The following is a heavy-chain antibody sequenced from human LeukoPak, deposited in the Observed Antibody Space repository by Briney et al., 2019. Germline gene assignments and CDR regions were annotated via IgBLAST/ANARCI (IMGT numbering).Heavy chain of an antibody. D-gene: IGHD5-18*01. CDR1: GFTFSDYY. CDR2: ISSRGSTI. CDR3: ARHDTAMATDCGMDV. V-gene: IGHV3-11*01. Sequence: GGSLRLSCAASGFTFSDYYMSWIRQAPGKGLEWVSYISSRGSTIYYADSVKGRFTISRDNAKNSLYLQMNSLRAEDTAVYYCARHDTAMATDCGMDVWGQGTTVTVSS. J-gene: IGHJ6*02.